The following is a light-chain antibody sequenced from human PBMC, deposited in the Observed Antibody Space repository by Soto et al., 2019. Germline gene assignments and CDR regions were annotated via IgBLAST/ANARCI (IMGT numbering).Light chain of an antibody. CDR2: EAS. J-gene: IGKJ1*01. V-gene: IGKV1-5*01. Sequence: DIQMTQSPSTLSASIGDRVTITCRASQSIGTWLARYQQKAGKAPKLLLYEASNLESGVPSRFSGSGSGTEFTLTVNSPQPDDFATYYCHQYHSSSWTFGQGTKVDIK. CDR1: QSIGTW. CDR3: HQYHSSSWT.